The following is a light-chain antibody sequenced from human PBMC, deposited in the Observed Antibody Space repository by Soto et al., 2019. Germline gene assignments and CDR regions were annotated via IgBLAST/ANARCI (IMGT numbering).Light chain of an antibody. CDR1: QSVSSN. CDR3: QQYGSSPVT. CDR2: GAS. V-gene: IGKV3-20*01. J-gene: IGKJ1*01. Sequence: EIVLTQSPGTRALSPGESATLSCRASQSVSSNLAWYQQKPGQAPRLLIYGASTRATGIPARFSGSGSGTEFTLTISRLEPEDFAVYYCQQYGSSPVTFGQGTKVDIK.